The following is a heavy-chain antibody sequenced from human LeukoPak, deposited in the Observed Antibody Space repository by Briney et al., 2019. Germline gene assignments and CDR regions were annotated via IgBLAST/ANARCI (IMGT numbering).Heavy chain of an antibody. J-gene: IGHJ6*02. CDR3: ARAQYYDSSTAGGMDV. V-gene: IGHV3-74*01. Sequence: PGGSLRLSCAASGFTFSSYWMHWVRQAPGKGLVWVSRINSDGSSTSYADSVKGRFSISRDNAKNTPYLQMNSLRTEDTAVYYCARAQYYDSSTAGGMDVWGQGTTVTVSS. CDR1: GFTFSSYW. CDR2: INSDGSST. D-gene: IGHD3-9*01.